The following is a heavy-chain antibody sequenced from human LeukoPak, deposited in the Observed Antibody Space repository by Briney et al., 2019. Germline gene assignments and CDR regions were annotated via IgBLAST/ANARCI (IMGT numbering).Heavy chain of an antibody. D-gene: IGHD3-22*01. CDR3: ARVGQDSSGYYYLDY. CDR2: INHSGST. CDR1: GGSFSGYY. V-gene: IGHV4-34*01. J-gene: IGHJ4*02. Sequence: SETLSLTCAVYGGSFSGYYWSWIRQPLGKGLEWIGEINHSGSTNYNPSLKSRVTISVDTSKNQFSLKLSSVTAADTAVYYCARVGQDSSGYYYLDYWGQGTLVTVSS.